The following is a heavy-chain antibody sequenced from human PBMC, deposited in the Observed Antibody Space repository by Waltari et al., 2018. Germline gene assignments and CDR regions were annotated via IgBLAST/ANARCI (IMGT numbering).Heavy chain of an antibody. Sequence: EVQLVESGGDLVRPGGSLRLSCEVSGFTFKDYWMTWVRQAPGKRLEWLATIKQDGSHKYYEDSLKGRFSVSRDNSKNSVYLQMNNLRVEDTAVYYCARVIISRAGKGIDYWGQGTLVTVSS. D-gene: IGHD6-13*01. V-gene: IGHV3-7*04. CDR3: ARVIISRAGKGIDY. J-gene: IGHJ4*02. CDR2: IKQDGSHK. CDR1: GFTFKDYW.